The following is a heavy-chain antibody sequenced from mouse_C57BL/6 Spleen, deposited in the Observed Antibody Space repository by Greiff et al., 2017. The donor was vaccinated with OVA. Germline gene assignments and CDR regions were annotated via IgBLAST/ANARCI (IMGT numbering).Heavy chain of an antibody. Sequence: EVQLVESGPGLVKPSQSLSLTCSVTGYSITSGYYWNWIRQFPGNKLEWMGYISYDGSNNYNPSLKNRISITRDTSKNQFFLKLNSVTTEDTATYYCARGHYYGSLFDYWGQGTTLTVSS. J-gene: IGHJ2*01. CDR2: ISYDGSN. CDR3: ARGHYYGSLFDY. CDR1: GYSITSGYY. D-gene: IGHD1-1*01. V-gene: IGHV3-6*01.